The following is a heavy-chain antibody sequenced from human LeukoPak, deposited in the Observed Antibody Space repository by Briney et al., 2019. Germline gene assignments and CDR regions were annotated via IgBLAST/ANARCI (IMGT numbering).Heavy chain of an antibody. V-gene: IGHV3-7*01. CDR1: GFILNNYW. CDR2: IKKDGSDK. J-gene: IGHJ4*02. D-gene: IGHD2-15*01. CDR3: GRGYCSGGSCYLDY. Sequence: GGSLRLSCAASGFILNNYWMTWVRQAPGKGLEWVANIKKDGSDKNYVDSVKGRFTISRDNDKNSLYLQMNSLRVEDTAVYYCGRGYCSGGSCYLDYWGQGTLVTVSS.